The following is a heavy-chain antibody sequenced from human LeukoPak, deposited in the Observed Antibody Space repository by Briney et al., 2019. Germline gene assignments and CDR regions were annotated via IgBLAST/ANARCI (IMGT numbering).Heavy chain of an antibody. V-gene: IGHV3-7*01. CDR2: IKQDGSEK. CDR1: GFTFSNYW. CDR3: ARDRQIAY. J-gene: IGHJ4*02. Sequence: PGGSLRLSCAASGFTFSNYWLTWVRQAPGQGLEWVANIKQDGSEKHYVDSVKGRFTISRDNAKNSLYLQMNSLRAEDTAVYYCARDRQIAYWGQGTVDSVSS. D-gene: IGHD2/OR15-2a*01.